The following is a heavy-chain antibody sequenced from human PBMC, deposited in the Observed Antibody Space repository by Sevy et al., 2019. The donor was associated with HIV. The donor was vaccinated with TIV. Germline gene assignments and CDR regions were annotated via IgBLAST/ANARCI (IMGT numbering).Heavy chain of an antibody. D-gene: IGHD2-2*01. Sequence: GGSLRLSCAASGFTFHFYAMTWVRQAPGKGLEWVANIKKDGSEKYYVDSVKGRFTISRDNAKNSLYLQMNSLRVEDTAMYYCARDCSSTNCLWGLDVWGQGTTVTVSS. CDR2: IKKDGSEK. CDR1: GFTFHFYA. CDR3: ARDCSSTNCLWGLDV. V-gene: IGHV3-7*03. J-gene: IGHJ6*02.